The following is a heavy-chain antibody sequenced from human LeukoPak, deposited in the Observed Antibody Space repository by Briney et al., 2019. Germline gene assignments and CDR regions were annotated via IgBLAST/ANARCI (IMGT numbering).Heavy chain of an antibody. CDR1: GGSISSGGYY. CDR2: IYYSGST. V-gene: IGHV4-31*03. CDR3: ARDRRLRFLEWSGMDV. J-gene: IGHJ6*02. D-gene: IGHD3-3*01. Sequence: SETLSLTCTVSGGSISSGGYYWSWIRQHPGKGLEWIGYIYYSGSTYYNPSLKSRVTISVDTSKNQFSLKLSSVTAADTAVYYCARDRRLRFLEWSGMDVWGQGTTVTVSS.